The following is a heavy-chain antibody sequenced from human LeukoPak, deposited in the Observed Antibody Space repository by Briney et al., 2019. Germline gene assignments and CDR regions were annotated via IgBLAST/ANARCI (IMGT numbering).Heavy chain of an antibody. J-gene: IGHJ4*02. CDR1: GYTFTSYG. CDR2: ISSYNGNT. V-gene: IGHV1-18*01. D-gene: IGHD3-3*01. Sequence: ASVKVSCKASGYTFTSYGISWVRQAPGQRLEWMGWISSYNGNTNYAQKLQGRVTMTTDTSTSTAYMELRSLRSDDTAVYYCARDLPHSSTIFGVVISWYFDYWGQGTLVTVSS. CDR3: ARDLPHSSTIFGVVISWYFDY.